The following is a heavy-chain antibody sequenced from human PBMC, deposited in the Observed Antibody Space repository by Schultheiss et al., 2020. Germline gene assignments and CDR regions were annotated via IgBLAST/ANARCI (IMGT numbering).Heavy chain of an antibody. V-gene: IGHV3-15*07. CDR2: IKSKTDGGTT. CDR1: GFTFSNAW. Sequence: GGSLRLSCAASGFTFSNAWMNWVRQAPGKGLEWVGRIKSKTDGGTTDYAAPVKGRFTISRDDSKNTLYLQMNSLRAEDTAVYYCAKVEPYYDSSGALDYWGQGTLVTVS. CDR3: AKVEPYYDSSGALDY. J-gene: IGHJ4*02. D-gene: IGHD3-22*01.